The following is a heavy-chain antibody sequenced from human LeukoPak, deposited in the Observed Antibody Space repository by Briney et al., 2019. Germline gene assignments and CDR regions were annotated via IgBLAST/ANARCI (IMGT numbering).Heavy chain of an antibody. J-gene: IGHJ3*02. CDR2: IYYSGST. CDR3: ASPSGSYYHDAFDI. CDR1: GGSISSSSYY. D-gene: IGHD1-26*01. Sequence: SETLSLTCTVSGGSISSSSYYWGWIRQPPGKGLEWIGSIYYSGSTYYNPSLKSRVTISVDTSKNQFSLKLSSVTAADTAVYYCASPSGSYYHDAFDIWGQGTMVTVSS. V-gene: IGHV4-39*01.